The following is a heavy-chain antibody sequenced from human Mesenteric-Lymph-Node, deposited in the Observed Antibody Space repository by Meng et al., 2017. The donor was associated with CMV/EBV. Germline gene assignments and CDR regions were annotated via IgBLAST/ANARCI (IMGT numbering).Heavy chain of an antibody. V-gene: IGHV4-34*01. Sequence: SETLSLTCAVYGGSFNDYYCSWIRQPPGKGLEWIGEINHSGYTNYNPSLKSRVTVSVDTSKNHFFLELSSVTAADTAVYYCARELGYCSSTSCPPDGMDVWGQGTTVTVSS. CDR1: GGSFNDYY. J-gene: IGHJ6*02. CDR2: INHSGYT. CDR3: ARELGYCSSTSCPPDGMDV. D-gene: IGHD2-2*01.